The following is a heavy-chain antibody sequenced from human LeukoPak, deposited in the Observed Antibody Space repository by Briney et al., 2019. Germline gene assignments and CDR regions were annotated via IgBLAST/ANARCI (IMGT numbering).Heavy chain of an antibody. CDR1: GGSFSGYY. J-gene: IGHJ4*02. Sequence: SETLSLICAVYGGSFSGYYWSWIRQPPGKGLEGSREINHSGSTNYNPSLKSRVTISVDTSKNQFSLKLSSVTAADTAVYYCARVRQYYYDGKRSVFDYWGQGTLVTVSS. D-gene: IGHD3-22*01. CDR2: INHSGST. CDR3: ARVRQYYYDGKRSVFDY. V-gene: IGHV4-34*01.